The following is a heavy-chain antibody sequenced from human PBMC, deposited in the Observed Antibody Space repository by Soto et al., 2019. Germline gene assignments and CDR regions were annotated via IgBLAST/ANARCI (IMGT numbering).Heavy chain of an antibody. V-gene: IGHV1-18*01. J-gene: IGHJ6*02. D-gene: IGHD3-16*01. CDR3: VMVANYVTPTPQDV. CDR2: ISPYTGNT. Sequence: QVQLVQSGDEVKKPGASVKVSCKASGYIFVNYGIAWVRQAPGQGLEWMGWISPYTGNTHSATKIQGRLTMTTDTSTSTAYMDLGSLTSDDTAGYYCVMVANYVTPTPQDVWGQGTTVTVSS. CDR1: GYIFVNYG.